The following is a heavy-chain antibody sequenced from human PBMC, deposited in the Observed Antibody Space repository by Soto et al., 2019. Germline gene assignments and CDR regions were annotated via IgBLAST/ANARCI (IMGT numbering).Heavy chain of an antibody. V-gene: IGHV1-18*01. CDR2: ISTYNVDT. CDR3: VRGGFAYGYLDY. D-gene: IGHD5-18*01. CDR1: GYTFSSYG. J-gene: IGHJ4*02. Sequence: ASVKVSCKTSGYTFSSYGIVWVRQAPGQGLEWMGWISTYNVDTKYADKFQGRLTMSSDTSTTTALMELRRLRSDDTAVYYCVRGGFAYGYLDYWGQGTLVTVSS.